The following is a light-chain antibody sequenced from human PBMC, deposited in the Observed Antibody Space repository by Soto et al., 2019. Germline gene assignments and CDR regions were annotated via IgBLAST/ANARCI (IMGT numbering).Light chain of an antibody. CDR3: QQDYSTPRT. CDR1: QSISRY. V-gene: IGKV1-39*01. Sequence: DIQMTQSPSSLSASVGDRVTITCRASQSISRYLNWYQQKSGKAPELLMYGASTLRGGVPSRCSCSGSGTDFTLNINGLQPEVFASYYCQQDYSTPRTFGQGTKLEIK. CDR2: GAS. J-gene: IGKJ2*01.